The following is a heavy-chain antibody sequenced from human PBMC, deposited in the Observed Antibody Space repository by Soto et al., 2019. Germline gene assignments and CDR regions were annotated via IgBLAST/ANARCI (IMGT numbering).Heavy chain of an antibody. CDR1: GFIFNAYA. CDR2: IGGSGGNT. CDR3: ARVASDYINSADH. J-gene: IGHJ4*02. Sequence: EVQLLESGGGLVQPVGSLRLSCAASGFIFNAYAMTWVRQAPGKGLEWVSAIGGSGGNTYYAASVKGRFTISRDNSKDTVDLEMNRLRVDDTAVDFCARVASDYINSADHWGQGILVTVSS. D-gene: IGHD4-4*01. V-gene: IGHV3-23*01.